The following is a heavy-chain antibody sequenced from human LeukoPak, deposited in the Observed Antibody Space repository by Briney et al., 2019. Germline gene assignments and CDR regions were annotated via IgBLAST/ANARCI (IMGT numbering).Heavy chain of an antibody. Sequence: ASVKVSCKASGYTFTGYYMHWVRQAPGQGLEWMGRINPNSGGTNYAQKFQGRVTMTRDTSISTAYMELSRLRSDDKAVYYCARGIAGAGTVDGAFDIGGQGTMVTVSS. V-gene: IGHV1-2*06. CDR3: ARGIAGAGTVDGAFDI. J-gene: IGHJ3*02. CDR2: INPNSGGT. D-gene: IGHD6-13*01. CDR1: GYTFTGYY.